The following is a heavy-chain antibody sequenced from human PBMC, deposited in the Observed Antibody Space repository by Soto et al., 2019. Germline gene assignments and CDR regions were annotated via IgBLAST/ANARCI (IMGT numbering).Heavy chain of an antibody. J-gene: IGHJ5*02. D-gene: IGHD3-3*01. CDR2: ISGSGGST. CDR3: SKEGWYDFWSGYYTNWFDP. V-gene: IGHV3-23*01. Sequence: GGSLRLSCAASDFTFSNAWINWVRQAPGKGLEWVSAISGSGGSTYYADSVKGRFTISRDNSKNTLYLQMNSLRAEDTAVYYCSKEGWYDFWSGYYTNWFDPWGQGTLVTVSS. CDR1: DFTFSNAW.